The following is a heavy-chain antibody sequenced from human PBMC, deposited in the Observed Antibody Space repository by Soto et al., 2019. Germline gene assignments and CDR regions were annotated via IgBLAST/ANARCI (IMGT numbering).Heavy chain of an antibody. D-gene: IGHD3-22*01. J-gene: IGHJ5*02. CDR2: ISAYNGNT. V-gene: IGHV1-18*01. CDR3: ARDSSSGYFNWFGP. Sequence: ASVKVSCKASGYTFTSYGISWVRQAPGQGLEWMGWISAYNGNTNYAQKLQGRVTMTTDTSTSTAYMELRSLRSDDTAVYYCARDSSSGYFNWFGPWGQGTLVTVSS. CDR1: GYTFTSYG.